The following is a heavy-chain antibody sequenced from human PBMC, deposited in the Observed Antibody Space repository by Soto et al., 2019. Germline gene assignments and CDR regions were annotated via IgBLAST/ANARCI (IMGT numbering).Heavy chain of an antibody. CDR1: GGSISSGGYY. CDR2: IYYSGST. CDR3: ARDRYYDFWSGYLEFDP. D-gene: IGHD3-3*01. Sequence: QVQLQESGPGLVKPSQTLSLTCTVSGGSISSGGYYWSWIRQHPGKGLEWIGYIYYSGSTYYNPSLKSRVTISVDTSKNQFSLKLSSMTAADTAVYYCARDRYYDFWSGYLEFDPWGQGTLVTVSS. J-gene: IGHJ5*02. V-gene: IGHV4-31*03.